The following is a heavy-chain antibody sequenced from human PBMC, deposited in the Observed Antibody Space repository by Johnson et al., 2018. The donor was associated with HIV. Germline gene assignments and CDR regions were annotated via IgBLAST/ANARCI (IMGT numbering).Heavy chain of an antibody. CDR2: IQYDGTNK. J-gene: IGHJ3*02. Sequence: QVLLVESGGGVVQPGGSLRLSCAASGFTFSSYGMHWVRQVPGNGLEWVTFIQYDGTNKYYADSVKGRFTISRDNSKNTMYLQMYSLRAEDTAVYYCARDFSVRAFDIWGQGTMVTVSS. CDR1: GFTFSSYG. V-gene: IGHV3-30*02. D-gene: IGHD3-10*01. CDR3: ARDFSVRAFDI.